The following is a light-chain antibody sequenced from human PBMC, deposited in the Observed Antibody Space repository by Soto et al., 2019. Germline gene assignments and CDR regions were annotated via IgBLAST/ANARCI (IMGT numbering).Light chain of an antibody. V-gene: IGLV1-40*01. J-gene: IGLJ2*01. Sequence: QPVLTQPPSVSGAPGQRVTISCTGSSSNIGAGYDVHWYQQLPGTAPKLLIYGNSNRPSGVPDRFSGSKSGTSASLAITGLQAEYEADYYCQSYDSSLRGVVFGGGTKVTVL. CDR2: GNS. CDR1: SSNIGAGYD. CDR3: QSYDSSLRGVV.